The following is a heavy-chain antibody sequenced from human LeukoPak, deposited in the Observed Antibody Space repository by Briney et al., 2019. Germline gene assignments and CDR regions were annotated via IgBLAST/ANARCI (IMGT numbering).Heavy chain of an antibody. CDR1: GFTFSSYA. CDR3: AKGLTIVVVTAIMN. Sequence: GGSLRLSCAAPGFTFSSYAMSWVRQAPGKGLEWVSAISGSGAGTYYADSVKGRFTISRDNSKNTLYLQMNSLRAEDTAVYYCAKGLTIVVVTAIMNWGQGTLVTVSS. D-gene: IGHD2-21*02. CDR2: ISGSGAGT. V-gene: IGHV3-23*01. J-gene: IGHJ4*02.